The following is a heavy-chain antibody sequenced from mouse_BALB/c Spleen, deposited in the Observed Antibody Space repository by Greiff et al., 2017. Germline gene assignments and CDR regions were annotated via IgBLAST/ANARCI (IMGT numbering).Heavy chain of an antibody. CDR2: INPSTGYT. D-gene: IGHD4-1*01. CDR1: GYTFTSYW. CDR3: ARGLGAMDY. Sequence: VQLQQSGAELAKPGASVKMSCKASGYTFTSYWMHWVKQRPGQGLEWIGYINPSTGYTEYNQKFKDKATLTADKSSSTAYMQLSSLTSEDSAVYYCARGLGAMDYWGQGTSVTVSS. V-gene: IGHV1-7*01. J-gene: IGHJ4*01.